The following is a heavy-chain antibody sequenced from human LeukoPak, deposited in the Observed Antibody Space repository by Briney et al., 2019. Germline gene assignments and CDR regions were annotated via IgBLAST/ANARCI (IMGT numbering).Heavy chain of an antibody. V-gene: IGHV4-34*01. CDR2: INHSGST. J-gene: IGHJ4*02. CDR1: GFTFSSYA. Sequence: GSLRLSCAASGFTFSSYAMSWVRQPPGKGLEWIGEINHSGSTNYNPSLKSRVTISVDTSKNQFSLKLSSVTAADTAVYYCARVTIRGVDYWGQGTLVTVSS. CDR3: ARVTIRGVDY. D-gene: IGHD3-10*01.